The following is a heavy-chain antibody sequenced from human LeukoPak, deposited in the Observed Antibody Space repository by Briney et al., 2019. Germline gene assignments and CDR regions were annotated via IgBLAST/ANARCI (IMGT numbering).Heavy chain of an antibody. CDR2: IYYSGST. CDR1: GGSISSGGYY. Sequence: SETLSLTCTVSGGSISSGGYYWSWIREHPGKGLVWLGYIYYSGSTYYNPSLKSLVTISVDTSKNQFSLKLTSLTAADTAVYYCARDVRGVTVHFDYWGQGTLVTVSS. CDR3: ARDVRGVTVHFDY. J-gene: IGHJ4*02. V-gene: IGHV4-31*01. D-gene: IGHD3-10*02.